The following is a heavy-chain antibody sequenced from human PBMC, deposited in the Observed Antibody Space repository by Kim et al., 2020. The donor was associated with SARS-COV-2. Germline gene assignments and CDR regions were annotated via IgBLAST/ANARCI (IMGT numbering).Heavy chain of an antibody. Sequence: SETLSLTCTVSGGSISSYYWSWIRQPPGKGLEWIGYIYYTGSTNYNPSLKSRVTISVDTSKNKLSLKLSSVTAADTAVYYCARVGPSRYFDYWGQGTLVTVSS. CDR2: IYYTGST. V-gene: IGHV4-59*01. J-gene: IGHJ4*02. CDR1: GGSISSYY. CDR3: ARVGPSRYFDY.